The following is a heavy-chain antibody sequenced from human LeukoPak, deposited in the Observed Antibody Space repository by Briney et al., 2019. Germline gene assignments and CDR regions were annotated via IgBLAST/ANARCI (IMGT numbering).Heavy chain of an antibody. CDR2: IKEDGSEK. CDR3: ASLDATMVNGDY. J-gene: IGHJ4*02. CDR1: GFTFSSYW. D-gene: IGHD5-18*01. Sequence: PGGSLRLSCVASGFTFSSYWMSWVRQAPGKGLEWVANIKEDGSEKNYVDSVKVRFTISRDNAKNSLYLQINSLRAEDTAVYYCASLDATMVNGDYWGQGTLVTVSS. V-gene: IGHV3-7*01.